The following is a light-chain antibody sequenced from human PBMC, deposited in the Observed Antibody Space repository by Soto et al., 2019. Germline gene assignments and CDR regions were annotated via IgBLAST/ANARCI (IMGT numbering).Light chain of an antibody. CDR1: QGIRSD. J-gene: IGKJ1*01. CDR3: LPDSNYPQT. V-gene: IGKV1-6*01. Sequence: IQMTQSPSSSSASVGDRVTITCRASQGIRSDLGWYQQKPGEVPRLLIYNASTLQSGVPSRFSGSASGAVFTLTISSLQPEDSATYYCLPDSNYPQTFGQGTKVEIK. CDR2: NAS.